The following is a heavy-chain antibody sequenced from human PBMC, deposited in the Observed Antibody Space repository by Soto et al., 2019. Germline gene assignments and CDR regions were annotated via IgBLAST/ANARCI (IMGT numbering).Heavy chain of an antibody. Sequence: ATLSLTCTVSGGSISSYYWSWIRQPPGKGLEWTGYIYYSGSTNYNPSLKSRVTISVDTSKNQFSLKLSSVTAADTAVYYCARHLSQVGNYYYYMDVWGKGTTVTVSS. CDR1: GGSISSYY. V-gene: IGHV4-59*08. J-gene: IGHJ6*03. CDR2: IYYSGST. CDR3: ARHLSQVGNYYYYMDV.